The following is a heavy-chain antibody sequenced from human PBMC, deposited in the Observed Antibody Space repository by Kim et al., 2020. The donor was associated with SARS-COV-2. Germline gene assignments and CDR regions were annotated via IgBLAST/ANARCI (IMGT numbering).Heavy chain of an antibody. Sequence: SETLSLTCTVSGGSISSYYWSWIRQPPGKGLEWIGYIYYSGSTNYNPSLKSRVTISVDTSKNQFSLKLSSVTAADTAVYYCAREGTDYYYYGMDVWGQGTPVTVSS. V-gene: IGHV4-59*01. CDR1: GGSISSYY. CDR3: AREGTDYYYYGMDV. CDR2: IYYSGST. J-gene: IGHJ6*02.